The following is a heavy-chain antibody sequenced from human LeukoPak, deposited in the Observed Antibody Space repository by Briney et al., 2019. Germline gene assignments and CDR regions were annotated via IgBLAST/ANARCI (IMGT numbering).Heavy chain of an antibody. Sequence: SETLSLTCAVSGGSISSGGYSWSWIRQPPGKGLEWIGYIYHSGSTYYNPSLKSRVTISVDRSKNQFSLKLSSVTAADTAVYYCARGVGTYYYGSCYFDYWGQGTLVTVSS. D-gene: IGHD3-10*01. CDR1: GGSISSGGYS. CDR2: IYHSGST. CDR3: ARGVGTYYYGSCYFDY. J-gene: IGHJ4*02. V-gene: IGHV4-30-2*01.